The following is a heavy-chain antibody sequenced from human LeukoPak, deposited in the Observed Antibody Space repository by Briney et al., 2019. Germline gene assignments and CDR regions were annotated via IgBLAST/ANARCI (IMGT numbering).Heavy chain of an antibody. CDR1: GYTFTNYY. Sequence: ASVEVSCKAAGYTFTNYYMHWVRRAPGQGLEWMGIINPSGGSTTYAQKFQGRVTMTRDTSTSTVYMELSSLRSEDAAVYYCARDLSGNKYGHFDYWGQGTLVTVSS. D-gene: IGHD1-26*01. J-gene: IGHJ4*02. CDR2: INPSGGST. V-gene: IGHV1-46*01. CDR3: ARDLSGNKYGHFDY.